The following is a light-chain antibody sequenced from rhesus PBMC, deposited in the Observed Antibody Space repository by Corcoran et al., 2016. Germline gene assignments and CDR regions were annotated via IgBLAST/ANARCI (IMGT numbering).Light chain of an antibody. Sequence: DIQMTQSPSSLSASAGDRVTITCRASQGISTYLNWYQQKPGKAPKRLSYSASSLESGVPSRFSGSGSVTEFTLNISSLQPEDFANYYWLQYNSNPLTFGGGTKVEIK. J-gene: IGKJ4*01. CDR2: SAS. CDR3: LQYNSNPLT. CDR1: QGISTY. V-gene: IGKV1-43*01.